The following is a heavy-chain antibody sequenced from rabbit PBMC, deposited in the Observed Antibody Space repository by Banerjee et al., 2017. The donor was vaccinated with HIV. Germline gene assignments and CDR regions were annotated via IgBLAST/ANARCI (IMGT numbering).Heavy chain of an antibody. D-gene: IGHD6-1*01. CDR2: IEPIFGTT. V-gene: IGHV1S47*01. CDR3: ARVGGVGVYGYATL. J-gene: IGHJ4*01. CDR1: GFDFYNYG. Sequence: QEQLEESGGGLVQPGGSLKLSCKASGFDFYNYGVTWVRQAPGKGLEWIGYIEPIFGTTYYANWLKGRFTITSHNAQNTLYLQVKSLTAADTATYFCARVGGVGVYGYATLWGPGTLVTVS.